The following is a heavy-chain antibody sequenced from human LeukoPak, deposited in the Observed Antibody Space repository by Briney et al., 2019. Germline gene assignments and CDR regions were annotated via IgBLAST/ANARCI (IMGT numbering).Heavy chain of an antibody. CDR1: GFTVISNY. Sequence: GGSLRLSCAASGFTVISNYMSWVRQAPGKGLEWVSVIYSGGSTYYADSVKGRFTISRHNSKNTLYLQMNSLRAEDTAVYYCARDSTSYYPETYWYFDLWGRGTLVTVSS. CDR2: IYSGGST. D-gene: IGHD3-10*01. V-gene: IGHV3-53*04. CDR3: ARDSTSYYPETYWYFDL. J-gene: IGHJ2*01.